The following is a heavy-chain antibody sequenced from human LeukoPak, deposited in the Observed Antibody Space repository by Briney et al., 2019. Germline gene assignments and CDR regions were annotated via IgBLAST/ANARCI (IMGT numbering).Heavy chain of an antibody. V-gene: IGHV3-30*18. CDR1: GFTFSSYA. Sequence: GGSLRLSCAASGFTFSSYAMSWVRQAPGKGLEWVAVISYDGSNKYYADSVKGRFTISRDNSKNTLYLQMNSLRAEDTAVYYCAKDARVPATLASIMDVWGQGTTVTVSS. CDR2: ISYDGSNK. D-gene: IGHD2-15*01. CDR3: AKDARVPATLASIMDV. J-gene: IGHJ6*02.